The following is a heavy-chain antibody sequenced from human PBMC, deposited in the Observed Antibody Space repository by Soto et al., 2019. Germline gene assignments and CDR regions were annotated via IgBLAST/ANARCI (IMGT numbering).Heavy chain of an antibody. CDR3: VRARSTDSRPDY. Sequence: PGGSLRLSCAASGFTFSIYSMNWVRQAPGKGLEWVSSISSSNNYIKYADSLKGRFTISRDNAKNSLFLQLDSLRAEDTAVYFCVRARSTDSRPDYWGQGTLVTVSS. D-gene: IGHD3-22*01. V-gene: IGHV3-21*01. J-gene: IGHJ4*02. CDR2: ISSSNNYI. CDR1: GFTFSIYS.